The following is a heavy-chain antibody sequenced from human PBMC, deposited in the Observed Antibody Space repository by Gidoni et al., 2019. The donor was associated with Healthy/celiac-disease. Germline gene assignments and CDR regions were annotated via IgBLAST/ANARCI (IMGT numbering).Heavy chain of an antibody. V-gene: IGHV4-59*02. D-gene: IGHD4-17*01. CDR1: GGSVSSYV. J-gene: IGHJ3*02. CDR3: ARDNTIPLFDDMTTVTTGAFDI. Sequence: QVQLQESGPGLLKPSETLSLTCTVSGGSVSSYVCSWLRQPPGKGLEWIGYIYYSVSTNYNPSLKIRVTISVDTSKNQFSLKLSSVTAADTAVYYCARDNTIPLFDDMTTVTTGAFDIWGQGTMVTVSS. CDR2: IYYSVST.